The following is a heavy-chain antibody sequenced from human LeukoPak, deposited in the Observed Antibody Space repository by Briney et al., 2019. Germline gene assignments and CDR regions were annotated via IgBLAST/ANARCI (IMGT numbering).Heavy chain of an antibody. CDR3: ATFRLYNSAPDY. V-gene: IGHV3-48*01. CDR2: ISSSNTI. D-gene: IGHD6-19*01. CDR1: GFTFSRYS. J-gene: IGHJ4*02. Sequence: GGSLRLSCAASGFTFSRYSVNWVRQAPGKGLEWVSYISSSNTIYYADSVKGRFTISRDNAKNSLYLQVNSLRAEDTAVYYCATFRLYNSAPDYWGQGTLVTVSS.